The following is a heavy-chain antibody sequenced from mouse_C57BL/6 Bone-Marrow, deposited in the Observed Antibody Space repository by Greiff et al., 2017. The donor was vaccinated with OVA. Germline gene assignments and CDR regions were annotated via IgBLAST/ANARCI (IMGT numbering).Heavy chain of an antibody. CDR1: GYSITSGYY. CDR3: ARELWYFDV. J-gene: IGHJ1*03. CDR2: ISYDGSN. V-gene: IGHV3-6*01. Sequence: EVQLVESGPGLVKPSQSLSLTCSVTGYSITSGYYWNWIRQFPGNKLEWMGYISYDGSNNYNPPLKNRISITRDTSKNQFFLKLNSVTTEDTATYYCARELWYFDVWGTGTTVTVSS.